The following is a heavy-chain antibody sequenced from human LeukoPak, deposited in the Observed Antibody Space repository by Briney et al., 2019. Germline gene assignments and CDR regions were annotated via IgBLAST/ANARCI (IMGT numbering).Heavy chain of an antibody. Sequence: PSETLSLTCAVNGVSFGGYYWSWIRQPPGKGLEWIAEINQSGRTNLNPSLMSRVSISIDTSKNQFSLKMRSMSAADTAVYYCARHATTWFGELSYFDYWGQGTLVTVSS. CDR2: INQSGRT. V-gene: IGHV4-34*01. D-gene: IGHD3-10*01. CDR1: GVSFGGYY. J-gene: IGHJ4*02. CDR3: ARHATTWFGELSYFDY.